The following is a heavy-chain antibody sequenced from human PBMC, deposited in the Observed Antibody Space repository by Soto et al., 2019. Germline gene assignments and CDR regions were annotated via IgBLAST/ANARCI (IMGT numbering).Heavy chain of an antibody. V-gene: IGHV3-30*18. CDR2: ISYDGSNK. CDR3: AKGGPATAIYYYYYYGMDV. Sequence: GGSLRLSCVASGFTFSSYGMHWVRQAPGKGLEWVAVISYDGSNKYYADSVKGRFTISRDNSKNTLYLQMNSLRAEDTAVYYCAKGGPATAIYYYYYYGMDVWGQGTTVTVSS. D-gene: IGHD2-21*02. CDR1: GFTFSSYG. J-gene: IGHJ6*02.